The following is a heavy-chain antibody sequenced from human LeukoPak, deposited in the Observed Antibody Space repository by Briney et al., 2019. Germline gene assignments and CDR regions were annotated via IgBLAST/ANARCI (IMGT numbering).Heavy chain of an antibody. J-gene: IGHJ3*02. D-gene: IGHD6-13*01. Sequence: SETLSLTCTVSGYSISSGYFWGWIRQPPGKGLEWIGVYHVGTTDNNPSLKSRVTISVDTSKNQMSLKLSSVTAADTAVYYCARCLGFLIGSTWYPDAFDIWGQGTMVTVSS. CDR1: GYSISSGYF. CDR2: VYHVGTT. V-gene: IGHV4-38-2*02. CDR3: ARCLGFLIGSTWYPDAFDI.